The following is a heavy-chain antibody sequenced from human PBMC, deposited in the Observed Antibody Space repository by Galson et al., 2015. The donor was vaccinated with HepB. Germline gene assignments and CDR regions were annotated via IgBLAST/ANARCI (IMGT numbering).Heavy chain of an antibody. D-gene: IGHD5-12*01. V-gene: IGHV4-39*01. J-gene: IGHJ3*02. CDR1: GGSISSSSYY. Sequence: ETLSLTCTVSGGSISSSSYYWGWIRQPPGKGLEWIGSIYYSGSTYYNPSLKSRVTISVDTSKNQFSLKLSSVTAADTAVYYCARHRSGYDSEGAFDIWGQGTMVTVSS. CDR3: ARHRSGYDSEGAFDI. CDR2: IYYSGST.